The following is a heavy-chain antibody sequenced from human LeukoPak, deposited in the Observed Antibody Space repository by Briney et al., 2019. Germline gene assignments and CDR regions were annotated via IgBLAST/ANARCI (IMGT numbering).Heavy chain of an antibody. CDR2: IWYDGKNK. D-gene: IGHD6-19*01. Sequence: PERSLRLSCAASGFTFSKYGMHWVRQAPGKGLEWVAVIWYDGKNKYYADSVMGRFTISRDNSKNTLYLEMNSLRADDTAVYFCAKDRAVAGTDARYYFDYWGQGTLVTVSA. CDR1: GFTFSKYG. CDR3: AKDRAVAGTDARYYFDY. J-gene: IGHJ4*02. V-gene: IGHV3-33*06.